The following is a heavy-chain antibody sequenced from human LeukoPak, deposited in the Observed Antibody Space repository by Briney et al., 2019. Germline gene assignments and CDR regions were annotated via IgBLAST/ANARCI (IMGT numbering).Heavy chain of an antibody. CDR3: ARDGTFTMVRGVTPFDP. Sequence: PSETLSLTCAVYGGSFSGYYWSWIRQPPGKGLEWIGEINHSGSTNYNPSLKSRVTISVDTSKNQFSLKLSSVTAADTAVYYCARDGTFTMVRGVTPFDPWGQGTLVTVSS. J-gene: IGHJ5*02. CDR1: GGSFSGYY. V-gene: IGHV4-34*01. CDR2: INHSGST. D-gene: IGHD3-10*01.